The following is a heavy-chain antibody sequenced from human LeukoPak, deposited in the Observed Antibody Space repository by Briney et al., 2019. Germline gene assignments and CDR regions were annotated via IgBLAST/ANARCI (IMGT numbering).Heavy chain of an antibody. D-gene: IGHD3-22*01. CDR3: AKLYDSSGYYYFDY. CDR1: GFTFSSYG. Sequence: PGRSLRLSCAASGFTFSSYGMHWVRQAPGKGLEWVAVISNDGSNKYYADSVKGRFTISRDNSKNTLYPQMNSLRAEDTAVYYCAKLYDSSGYYYFDYWGQGTLVTVSS. V-gene: IGHV3-30*18. CDR2: ISNDGSNK. J-gene: IGHJ4*02.